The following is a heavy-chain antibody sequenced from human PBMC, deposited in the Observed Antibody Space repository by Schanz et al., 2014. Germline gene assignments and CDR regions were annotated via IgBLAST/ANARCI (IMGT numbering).Heavy chain of an antibody. CDR2: ISYDGNNK. Sequence: QVVLMESGGGVVRPGRSVRLSCVASGFTFRSYGMHWVRQAPGKGLEWVALISYDGNNKFYTDSVKGRFTISRDNSRNTLYLEIDTLRPEDTAVYFCAREMDTAIGDYWGQGTLVTVSS. CDR3: AREMDTAIGDY. V-gene: IGHV3-30*04. D-gene: IGHD5-18*01. CDR1: GFTFRSYG. J-gene: IGHJ4*02.